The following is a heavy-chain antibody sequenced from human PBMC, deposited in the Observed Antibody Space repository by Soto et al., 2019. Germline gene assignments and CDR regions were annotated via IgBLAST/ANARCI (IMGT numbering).Heavy chain of an antibody. CDR2: IYYSGST. CDR1: GGSISSSSYY. CDR3: ARAGGGTTLFDY. Sequence: PSETLSLTCTVSGGSISSSSYYWGWIRQPPGKGLEWIGSIYYSGSTYYNPSLKSRVTISVDTSKNQFSLKLSSVTAADTAVHYCARAGGGTTLFDYWGQGTLVTVSS. J-gene: IGHJ4*02. V-gene: IGHV4-39*01. D-gene: IGHD1-7*01.